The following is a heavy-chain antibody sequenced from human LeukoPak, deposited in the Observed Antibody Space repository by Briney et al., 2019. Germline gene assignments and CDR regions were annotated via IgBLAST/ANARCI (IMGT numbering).Heavy chain of an antibody. D-gene: IGHD3-3*01. CDR2: INHSGST. J-gene: IGHJ3*02. Sequence: SETLSLTCAVYGGSFSGYYWSWIRQPPGKGLEWIGEINHSGSTNYNPSLKSRVTISVDKSKNQFSLKLSSVTAADTAVYYCAREGYYDFWSGYAHDAFDIWGQGTMVTVSS. CDR3: AREGYYDFWSGYAHDAFDI. V-gene: IGHV4-34*01. CDR1: GGSFSGYY.